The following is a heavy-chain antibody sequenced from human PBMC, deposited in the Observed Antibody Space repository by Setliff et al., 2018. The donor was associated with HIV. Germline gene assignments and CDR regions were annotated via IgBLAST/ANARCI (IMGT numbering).Heavy chain of an antibody. D-gene: IGHD3-9*01. Sequence: TSETLSLTCKVSGDSVNSYNYYWSWIRQHPGKGLEWIGYIYYSGSSYYNPSVRSRVIMSLDTSENHFSLKLSSVTAAGTAVYYCVRNSFDYVEEEWGQGTQVTVSS. V-gene: IGHV4-31*03. CDR2: IYYSGSS. CDR3: VRNSFDYVEEE. J-gene: IGHJ4*02. CDR1: GDSVNSYNYY.